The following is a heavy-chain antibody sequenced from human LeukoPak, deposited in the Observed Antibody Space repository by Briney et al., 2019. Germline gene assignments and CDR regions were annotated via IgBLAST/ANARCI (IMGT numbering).Heavy chain of an antibody. V-gene: IGHV4-38-2*01. CDR3: ARINAPVATFDY. CDR1: GFSISSTYY. CDR2: ITHSGNT. Sequence: SETLSVTCAVSGFSISSTYYGAWIRPTPGKGLEWIATITHSGNTYYISSLESRLTISLDTSKRHFSLRLTSVTAADTAVYYCARINAPVATFDYWGLGTLVAVSS. J-gene: IGHJ4*02. D-gene: IGHD2-21*01.